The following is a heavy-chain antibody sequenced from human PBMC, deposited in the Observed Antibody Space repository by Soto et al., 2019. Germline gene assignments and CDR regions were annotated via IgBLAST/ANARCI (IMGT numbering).Heavy chain of an antibody. V-gene: IGHV1-8*01. J-gene: IGHJ4*02. CDR1: GYSFSSLD. CDR3: ARGVDAGVDY. D-gene: IGHD1-26*01. CDR2: MNPNIGST. Sequence: ASVKVSCKASGYSFSSLDINWVRQAAGQGLEWLGWMNPNIGSTGYAQKFQGRVTMTRNTSISTAYMELHSLTSEDTAVYYCARGVDAGVDYWGQGPLVTVSS.